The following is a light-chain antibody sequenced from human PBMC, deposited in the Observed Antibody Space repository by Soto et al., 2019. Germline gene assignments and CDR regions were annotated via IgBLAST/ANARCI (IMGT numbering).Light chain of an antibody. J-gene: IGKJ3*01. CDR2: DAS. V-gene: IGKV3-11*01. CDR1: QSISSY. CDR3: HQRSTWPFT. Sequence: EIVLPQSPATLSLSPGERATLSCRASQSISSYLAWYQQKPDQAPRLLIYDASNRATGIPARFSGSGSGTDFTLTISSLEPEDFAVYYCHQRSTWPFTFGPGTKVDIK.